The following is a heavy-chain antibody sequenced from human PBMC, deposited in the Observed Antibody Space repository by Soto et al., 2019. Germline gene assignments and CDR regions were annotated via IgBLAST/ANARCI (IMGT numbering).Heavy chain of an antibody. CDR3: ARLAMTTRRGYHGMDV. Sequence: GESLKISCKGSGCSVTSYWISWVRQMPGKGLEWMGRIDPSDSYTNYSPSFQGHVTISADKSISTAYLQWSSLKASDTAMYYCARLAMTTRRGYHGMDVWGQGTTVTVS. D-gene: IGHD4-4*01. J-gene: IGHJ6*02. CDR2: IDPSDSYT. CDR1: GCSVTSYW. V-gene: IGHV5-10-1*01.